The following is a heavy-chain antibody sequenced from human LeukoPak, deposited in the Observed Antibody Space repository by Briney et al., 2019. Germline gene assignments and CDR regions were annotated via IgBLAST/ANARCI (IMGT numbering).Heavy chain of an antibody. V-gene: IGHV4-30-4*01. J-gene: IGHJ4*02. CDR3: AGYYGDYIGYYFDY. CDR2: IYYSGST. Sequence: SETLSLTCTVSGGSISSGDYYWSWIRQPPGKGLEWIGYIYYSGSTYYNPSLKSRVTISVDTSKNQFSLKLSSVTAADTAVYYCAGYYGDYIGYYFDYWGQGTLVTVSS. D-gene: IGHD4-17*01. CDR1: GGSISSGDYY.